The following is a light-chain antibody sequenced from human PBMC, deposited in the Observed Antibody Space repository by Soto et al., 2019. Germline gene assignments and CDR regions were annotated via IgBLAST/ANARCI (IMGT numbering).Light chain of an antibody. CDR3: QSYDSSLSGWI. Sequence: QSALTQPPSVSGAPGQRVTISCTGSSSNIGADYDVHWYQQLPGTAPKLLMYGNSNRPSGVPDRFSGSKSGTSASLAITGLQAEDEADYYCQSYDSSLSGWIFGGGTKVTVL. J-gene: IGLJ2*01. V-gene: IGLV1-40*01. CDR2: GNS. CDR1: SSNIGADYD.